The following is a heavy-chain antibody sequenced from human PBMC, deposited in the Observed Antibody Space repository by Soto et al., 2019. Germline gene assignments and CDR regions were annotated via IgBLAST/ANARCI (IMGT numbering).Heavy chain of an antibody. CDR3: ARESEDLTSNFDY. V-gene: IGHV3-21*06. J-gene: IGHJ4*02. CDR1: GFTFTKYS. Sequence: GGSLRLSCAASGFTFTKYSMNWVRQAPGKGLEWVSSISSTTNYIYYGDSMKGRFTISRDNAKNSLYLEMNSLRAEDTAVYYCARESEDLTSNFDYWGQGTLVTVS. CDR2: ISSTTNYI.